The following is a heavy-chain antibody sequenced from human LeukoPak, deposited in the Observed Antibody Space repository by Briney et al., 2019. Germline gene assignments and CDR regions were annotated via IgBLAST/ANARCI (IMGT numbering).Heavy chain of an antibody. CDR3: ARGGYYDSSGYNYFDY. CDR1: GASISTGGYY. V-gene: IGHV4-31*03. D-gene: IGHD3-22*01. Sequence: SETLSLTCTFYGASISTGGYYWTWIRQPPGEGLQWIGYIYYTGSVDYNPSLKSRLTISLDTSKNQFSLKLNSVTAADTAVYYCARGGYYDSSGYNYFDYWGQGTLVTVSS. CDR2: IYYTGSV. J-gene: IGHJ4*02.